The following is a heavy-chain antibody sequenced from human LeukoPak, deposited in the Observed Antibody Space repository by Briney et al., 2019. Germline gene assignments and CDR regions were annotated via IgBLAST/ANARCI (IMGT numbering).Heavy chain of an antibody. J-gene: IGHJ4*02. Sequence: PGGSLRLSCAASGFTFSSYWMSWVRQAPGKGLEWVANIKQDGSEKYYVDSVKGRFTISRDNAKNSLYLQMNSLRAEDTAVYYCASFRITVAGRTGLDYWGQGTLVTVSS. D-gene: IGHD6-19*01. CDR3: ASFRITVAGRTGLDY. V-gene: IGHV3-7*01. CDR2: IKQDGSEK. CDR1: GFTFSSYW.